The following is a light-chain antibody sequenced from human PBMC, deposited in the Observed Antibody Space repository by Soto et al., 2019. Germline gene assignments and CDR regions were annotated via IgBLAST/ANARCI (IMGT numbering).Light chain of an antibody. V-gene: IGKV4-1*01. J-gene: IGKJ2*01. CDR3: QQYSRPPNN. Sequence: DIVMTQSPDSLAVSLGERATINCKSSQSVLKSSDNMNYLAWYQKKPGQPPKLLIYWASTRESGVPDRFSGSGSGTDFSLTISSLQAEDVVVYYCQQYSRPPNNFGQGTKLEIK. CDR2: WAS. CDR1: QSVLKSSDNMNY.